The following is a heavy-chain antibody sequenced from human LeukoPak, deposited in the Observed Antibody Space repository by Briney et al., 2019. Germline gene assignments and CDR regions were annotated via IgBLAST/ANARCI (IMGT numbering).Heavy chain of an antibody. Sequence: GGSLRLSCAASGFTFSSYSMNWVRQAPGKGLEWVSYISSSNSTIYYADSVKGRFTISRDNAKNSLYLQMNSLRAEDTAVYYCASGRYSSSWYHHFDYWGQGTLVTVSS. CDR1: GFTFSSYS. CDR3: ASGRYSSSWYHHFDY. CDR2: ISSSNSTI. J-gene: IGHJ4*02. D-gene: IGHD6-13*01. V-gene: IGHV3-48*04.